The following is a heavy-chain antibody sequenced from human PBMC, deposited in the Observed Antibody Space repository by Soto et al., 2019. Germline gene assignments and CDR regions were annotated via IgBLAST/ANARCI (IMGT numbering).Heavy chain of an antibody. CDR2: ISGSGGST. V-gene: IGHV3-23*01. J-gene: IGHJ4*02. CDR1: GFTFSSYA. D-gene: IGHD3-22*01. Sequence: GSLRLSCAASGFTFSSYAMSWVRQAPGKGLEWVSAISGSGGSTYYADSVKGRFTISRDNSKNTLYLQMNSLRAEDTAVYYCAKGQDYYDSSAPFFDYWGQGTLVTVSS. CDR3: AKGQDYYDSSAPFFDY.